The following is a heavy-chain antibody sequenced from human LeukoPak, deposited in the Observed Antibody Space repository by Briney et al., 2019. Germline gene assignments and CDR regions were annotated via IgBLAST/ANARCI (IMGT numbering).Heavy chain of an antibody. CDR1: GFTFSSYA. V-gene: IGHV3-23*01. D-gene: IGHD1-26*01. CDR3: AKGGWELLTFDC. CDR2: ISGSGGST. J-gene: IGHJ4*02. Sequence: GGSLRLSCAASGFTFSSYAMSWARQAPGKGLEWVSAISGSGGSTYYADSVKGRFTISRDNSKNTLYLQMNSLRAEDTAVYYCAKGGWELLTFDCWGQGTLVTVSS.